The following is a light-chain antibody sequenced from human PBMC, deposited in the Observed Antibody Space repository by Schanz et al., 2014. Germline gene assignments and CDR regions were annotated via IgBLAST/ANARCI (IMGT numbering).Light chain of an antibody. CDR3: QSYDSRLSGVV. Sequence: QSVLTQPPSVSGAPGQRVTISCTGGSSNIGARFDVHWYQQLPGTAPKLLIYGNSNRPSGVPDRFSGSKSGTSASLAITGLQAEDEADYYCQSYDSRLSGVVFGGGTKLTVL. CDR1: SSNIGARFD. V-gene: IGLV1-40*01. CDR2: GNS. J-gene: IGLJ2*01.